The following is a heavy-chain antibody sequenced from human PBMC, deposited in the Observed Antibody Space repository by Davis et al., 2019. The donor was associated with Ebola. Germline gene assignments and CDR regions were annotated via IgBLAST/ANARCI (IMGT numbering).Heavy chain of an antibody. V-gene: IGHV3-64D*08. D-gene: IGHD6-13*01. J-gene: IGHJ4*02. CDR3: AKPPRQTVAPAGIDY. Sequence: GGSLRLSCSASGFTFSSYAMHWVRQAPGKGLEYVSAISSNGGSTYYADSVKGRFTISRDNSKNTLYLQMSSLRDEDTAVYYCAKPPRQTVAPAGIDYWGQGTLVTVSS. CDR2: ISSNGGST. CDR1: GFTFSSYA.